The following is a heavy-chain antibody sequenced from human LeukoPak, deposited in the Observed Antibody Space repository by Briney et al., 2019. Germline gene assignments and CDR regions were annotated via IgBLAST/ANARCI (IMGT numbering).Heavy chain of an antibody. V-gene: IGHV3-15*01. Sequence: GGSLRLSCAASGFTFSNAWMSWVRQAPGKGLEWVGRIKSKTDGGTTDYAAPVKGRFTISRDDSKNTLYLQMNSLKTEDTAVYYCTTDLVGATFATGYYYYYMDVWGKGTTVTISS. CDR1: GFTFSNAW. J-gene: IGHJ6*03. D-gene: IGHD1-26*01. CDR3: TTDLVGATFATGYYYYYMDV. CDR2: IKSKTDGGTT.